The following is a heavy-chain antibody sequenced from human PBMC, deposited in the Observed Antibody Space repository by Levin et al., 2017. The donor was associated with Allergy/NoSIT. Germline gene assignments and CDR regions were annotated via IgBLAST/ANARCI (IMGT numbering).Heavy chain of an antibody. Sequence: GGSLRLSCAASGFTFSSYAMNWVRQAPGKGLEWVSGTSDSGGSTYYADSVKGRFTISRDNSKNTLYPQVNSLRAEDTALYYCAKDLSAVPAANYYYAMDVWGPGTTVTVSS. V-gene: IGHV3-23*01. J-gene: IGHJ6*02. D-gene: IGHD2-2*01. CDR3: AKDLSAVPAANYYYAMDV. CDR2: TSDSGGST. CDR1: GFTFSSYA.